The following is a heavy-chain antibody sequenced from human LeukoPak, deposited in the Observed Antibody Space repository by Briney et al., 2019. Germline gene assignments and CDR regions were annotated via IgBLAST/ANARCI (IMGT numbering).Heavy chain of an antibody. D-gene: IGHD4-23*01. V-gene: IGHV4-59*08. CDR3: ASVDYGGNSRSNFDY. CDR1: GGSISSYY. CDR2: IYDSGST. J-gene: IGHJ4*02. Sequence: SETLALTFTVPGGSISSYYWSWIRPPPGKGREWIGYIYDSGSTNYHPSLKSRVTISVDTSKNQFSLKLSSVTAADTAVYYCASVDYGGNSRSNFDYWGQGTLVTVSS.